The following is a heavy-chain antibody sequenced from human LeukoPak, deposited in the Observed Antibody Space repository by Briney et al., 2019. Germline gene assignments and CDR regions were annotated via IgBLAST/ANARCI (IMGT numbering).Heavy chain of an antibody. CDR3: ARDLEGDSYYFDN. Sequence: PSETLSLTCTVSGGPISINYWSWIRQPAGEGLERIGHVNTRGNTNYNPSLKSRVTMSVDTSKNQFSLKLRSVTAADTAVYYCARDLEGDSYYFDNWGQGTLVTVSS. CDR2: VNTRGNT. V-gene: IGHV4-4*07. CDR1: GGPISINY. J-gene: IGHJ4*02. D-gene: IGHD3-10*01.